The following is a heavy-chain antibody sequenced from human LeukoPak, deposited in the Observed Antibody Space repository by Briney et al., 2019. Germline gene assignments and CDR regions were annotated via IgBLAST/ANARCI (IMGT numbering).Heavy chain of an antibody. CDR2: IAADGGVK. V-gene: IGHV3-30*03. CDR1: AFTFNSHG. CDR3: AREATWGQWYFDH. D-gene: IGHD6-19*01. Sequence: GGSLRLSCVTSAFTFNSHGMHWVRQAPGKGLEWVAVIAADGGVKHYADSVKGRFTLSRDNSKNTLYLQMNSLSVEDTAVYYCAREATWGQWYFDHWGQGTPVTVSS. J-gene: IGHJ4*02.